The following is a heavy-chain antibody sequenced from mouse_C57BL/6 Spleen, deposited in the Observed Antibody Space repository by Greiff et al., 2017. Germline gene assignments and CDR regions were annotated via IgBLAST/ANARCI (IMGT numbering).Heavy chain of an antibody. D-gene: IGHD1-1*01. CDR3: ARPFTTVVSFDY. Sequence: EVKLMESGGDLVKPGGSLKLSCAASGFTFRSYGMSWVRQTPDKRLEWVATISSGGSYTYYPDSVKGRFTNSRDNDKNTLYLQMRSLKSEDTAMYYCARPFTTVVSFDYWGQGTTLTVSS. J-gene: IGHJ2*01. V-gene: IGHV5-6*01. CDR2: ISSGGSYT. CDR1: GFTFRSYG.